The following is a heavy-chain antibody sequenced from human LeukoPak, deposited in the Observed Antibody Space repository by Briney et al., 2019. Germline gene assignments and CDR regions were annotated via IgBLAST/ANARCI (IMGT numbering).Heavy chain of an antibody. V-gene: IGHV4-61*02. CDR1: GGSISSGGYY. CDR3: ARLVVAFDI. CDR2: IYTSGST. Sequence: SQTLSLTCTVSGGSISSGGYYWSWIRQPAGKGLEWIGRIYTSGSTNYNPSLKSRVTISVDTSKNQFSLKLSSVTAADTAVYYCARLVVAFDIWGQGTMVTVSS. D-gene: IGHD3-9*01. J-gene: IGHJ3*02.